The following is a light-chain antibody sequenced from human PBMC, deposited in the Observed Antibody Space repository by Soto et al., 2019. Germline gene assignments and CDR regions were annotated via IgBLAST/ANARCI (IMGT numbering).Light chain of an antibody. CDR3: ATWDDSLDTPL. V-gene: IGLV1-44*01. Sequence: QSVLTQPPSASGTPGQRVTISCSGSSSNIGGNTVNWYQHLPGTAPKLLIYSDNQRPSGVPDRFSGSKSGTSASLAISGLPSEDEADYYCATWDDSLDTPLFGGGTKLTVL. J-gene: IGLJ2*01. CDR2: SDN. CDR1: SSNIGGNT.